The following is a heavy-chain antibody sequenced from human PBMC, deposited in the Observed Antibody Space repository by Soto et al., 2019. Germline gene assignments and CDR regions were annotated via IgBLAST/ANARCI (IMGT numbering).Heavy chain of an antibody. D-gene: IGHD6-6*01. V-gene: IGHV1-2*02. CDR1: GFSFTGYY. J-gene: IGHJ5*02. Sequence: ASVKVSCKASGFSFTGYYIHWLRQSPGQGLEWMGWINAHSGGTEYAQKFQGRVTLTRDTSTATAYLTLTSLTSDDTALYYCAKDLTRQLAYWLDPWGQGTQVTVSS. CDR3: AKDLTRQLAYWLDP. CDR2: INAHSGGT.